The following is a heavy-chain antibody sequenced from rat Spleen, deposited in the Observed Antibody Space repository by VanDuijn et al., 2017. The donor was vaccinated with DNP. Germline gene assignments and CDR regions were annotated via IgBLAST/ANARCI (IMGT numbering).Heavy chain of an antibody. Sequence: EVQLQESGPGLVKPSQSLSLTCSVTNYSITSNYWGWIRRFPGNNMEYIGHISYSGRTDYNPSLKSRISITRDTSKNHFFLHLNSVTTEDTATYYCARWTRYFDYWGQGVMVTVSS. CDR2: ISYSGRT. CDR1: NYSITSNY. V-gene: IGHV3-1*01. J-gene: IGHJ2*01. CDR3: ARWTRYFDY. D-gene: IGHD1-7*01.